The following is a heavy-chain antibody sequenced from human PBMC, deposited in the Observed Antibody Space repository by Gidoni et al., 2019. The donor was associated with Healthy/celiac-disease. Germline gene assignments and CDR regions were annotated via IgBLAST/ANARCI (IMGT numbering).Heavy chain of an antibody. V-gene: IGHV4-34*01. CDR1: GGSFSGYY. J-gene: IGHJ6*02. CDR3: ARGRIVGATANYYYYYGMDV. D-gene: IGHD1-26*01. Sequence: QVQLQQWGAGLLKPSETLSLTCAVYGGSFSGYYWSWIRQPPGKGLEWIGEINHSGSTNYNPSLKSRVTISVDTSKNQFSLKLSSVTAADTAVYYCARGRIVGATANYYYYYGMDVWGQGTTVTVSS. CDR2: INHSGST.